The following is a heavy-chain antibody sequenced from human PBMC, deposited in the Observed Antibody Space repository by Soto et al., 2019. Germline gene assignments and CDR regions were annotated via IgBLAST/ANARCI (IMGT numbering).Heavy chain of an antibody. CDR3: ASYASFYDSSGRNYWDD. D-gene: IGHD3-22*01. V-gene: IGHV1-69*01. CDR1: GGTFSSYA. CDR2: IIPIFGTA. Sequence: QVQLVQSGAEVKKPGSSVKVSCKASGGTFSSYAISWVRQAPGQGLEWMGGIIPIFGTANYAQKFQGRVTITADESTSTSYMELSSMRSEDTAVYYCASYASFYDSSGRNYWDDWGQGAMVPVST. J-gene: IGHJ4*02.